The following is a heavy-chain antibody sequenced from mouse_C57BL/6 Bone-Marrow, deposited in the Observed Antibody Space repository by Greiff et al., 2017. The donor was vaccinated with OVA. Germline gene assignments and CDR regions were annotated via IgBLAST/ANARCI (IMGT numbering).Heavy chain of an antibody. Sequence: QVQLKQSGAELVKPGASVKISCKASGYAFSSYWMNWVKQRPGKGLEWIGQIYPGDGDTNYNGKFKGKATLTADKSSSTAYMQLSSLTSEDSAVYFCARLRRLYAMDYWGQGTSVTVSS. D-gene: IGHD2-12*01. CDR2: IYPGDGDT. CDR3: ARLRRLYAMDY. J-gene: IGHJ4*01. V-gene: IGHV1-80*01. CDR1: GYAFSSYW.